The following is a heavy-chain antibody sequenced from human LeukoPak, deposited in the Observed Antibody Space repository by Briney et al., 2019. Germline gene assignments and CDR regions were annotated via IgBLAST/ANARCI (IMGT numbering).Heavy chain of an antibody. V-gene: IGHV4-34*01. J-gene: IGHJ4*02. CDR2: INHSGST. CDR3: ARGTSSGWYSFGFDY. CDR1: GGSFSGYY. D-gene: IGHD6-19*01. Sequence: QPSETLSLTCAVYGGSFSGYYWSWIRQPPGKGLEWIGEINHSGSTNYNPSLKSRVTISVDTSKNQFSLKLSSVTAAGTAVYYCARGTSSGWYSFGFDYWGQGTLVTVSS.